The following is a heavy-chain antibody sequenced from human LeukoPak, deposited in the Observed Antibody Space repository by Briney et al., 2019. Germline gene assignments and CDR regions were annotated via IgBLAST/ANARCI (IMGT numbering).Heavy chain of an antibody. Sequence: SETLSLTCTVSGYSISSGYYWGWIRQPPGKGLEWIGEINHSGSTNYNPSLKSRVTISVDTSKNQFSLKLSSVTAADTAVYYCARGRYSSSWYGYWGQGTLVTVSS. V-gene: IGHV4-38-2*02. J-gene: IGHJ4*02. CDR3: ARGRYSSSWYGY. D-gene: IGHD6-13*01. CDR2: INHSGST. CDR1: GYSISSGYY.